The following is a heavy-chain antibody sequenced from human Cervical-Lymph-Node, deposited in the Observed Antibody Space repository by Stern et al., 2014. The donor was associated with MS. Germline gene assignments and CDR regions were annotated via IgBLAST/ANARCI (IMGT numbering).Heavy chain of an antibody. CDR2: VYYSGAP. CDR3: AKHACTGAACPFDL. CDR1: GDSISSYTHY. J-gene: IGHJ4*02. V-gene: IGHV4-39*01. D-gene: IGHD2-8*02. Sequence: QLQLQESGPGLVKPSETLSLTCAVSGDSISSYTHYWAWIRQPPGKGLEWIGSVYYSGAPYYNPSPKSPVPISVDTSKNHFSLGLNSVTAADTAVYYCAKHACTGAACPFDLWGQGTLVTVSS.